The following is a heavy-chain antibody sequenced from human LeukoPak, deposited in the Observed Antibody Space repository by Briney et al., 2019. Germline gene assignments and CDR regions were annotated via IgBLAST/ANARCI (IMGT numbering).Heavy chain of an antibody. CDR2: INHSGST. D-gene: IGHD3-10*01. Sequence: SETLSLTCGVYGGAFSDYYWSWLRQAPGKGLEWIGEINHSGSTNYNPSLNSRVTMLFDTSKEQFSLKLSSVTAADTAVYYCARGPVTMLRGADNWFDPWGQGTLVTVSS. CDR3: ARGPVTMLRGADNWFDP. V-gene: IGHV4-34*01. CDR1: GGAFSDYY. J-gene: IGHJ5*02.